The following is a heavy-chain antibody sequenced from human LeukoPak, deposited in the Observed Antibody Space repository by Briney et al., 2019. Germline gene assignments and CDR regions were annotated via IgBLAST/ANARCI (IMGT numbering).Heavy chain of an antibody. D-gene: IGHD2-2*01. V-gene: IGHV3-7*01. CDR1: GFMFSSSW. CDR3: ARDFMYNTNCVGC. J-gene: IGHJ4*02. CDR2: IKEDGSDK. Sequence: GGSLRLSCAASGFMFSSSWMAWVRQAPGKGLEWVANIKEDGSDKNYVDSMKGRFTISRDNAENTLYLQMNSLRADDTAVYYCARDFMYNTNCVGCWGQGTLVTVSS.